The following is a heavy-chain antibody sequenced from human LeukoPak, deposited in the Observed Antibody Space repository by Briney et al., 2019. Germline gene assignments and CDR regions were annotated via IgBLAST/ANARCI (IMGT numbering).Heavy chain of an antibody. CDR1: GFTFSSYA. CDR3: AKGGRQQLPGSIDP. CDR2: ISYDGSNK. Sequence: PGGSLRLSCAASGFTFSSYAMHWVRQAPGKGLEWVAVISYDGSNKYYADSVKGRFTISRDNSKNTLYLQMNSLRAEDMALYYCAKGGRQQLPGSIDPWGQGTLVTVSS. J-gene: IGHJ5*02. V-gene: IGHV3-30-3*01. D-gene: IGHD6-13*01.